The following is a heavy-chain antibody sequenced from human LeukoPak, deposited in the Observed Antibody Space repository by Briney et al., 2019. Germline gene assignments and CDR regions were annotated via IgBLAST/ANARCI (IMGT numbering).Heavy chain of an antibody. CDR2: INPETGDT. J-gene: IGHJ4*02. Sequence: ASVKVSCKASGYNFTDYYIRWIRQAPGQGLEWMGWINPETGDTNYAQKFQDRVTLTRDTSLITLYMEVTSLRSDDTAIYYCARGAKAFWGQGTLVTVSS. V-gene: IGHV1-2*02. CDR3: ARGAKAF. CDR1: GYNFTDYY.